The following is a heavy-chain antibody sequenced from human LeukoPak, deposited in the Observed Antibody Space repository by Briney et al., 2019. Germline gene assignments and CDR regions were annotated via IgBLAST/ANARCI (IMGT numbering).Heavy chain of an antibody. V-gene: IGHV3-7*01. D-gene: IGHD3-22*01. J-gene: IGHJ4*02. Sequence: GGSLRLSCAASGFTFSSYWMSWVRQAPGKGLEWVANIKQDGSEKYYVDSVKGRFTIPRDNAKNSLYLQMNSLRAEDTAVYYCARDTMIVVGSDFDYWGQGTLVTVSS. CDR3: ARDTMIVVGSDFDY. CDR2: IKQDGSEK. CDR1: GFTFSSYW.